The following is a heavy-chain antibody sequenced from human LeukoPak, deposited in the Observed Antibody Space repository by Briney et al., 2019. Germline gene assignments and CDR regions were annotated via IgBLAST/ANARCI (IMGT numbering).Heavy chain of an antibody. CDR3: ARDPYGSGSYYPNWFDP. J-gene: IGHJ5*02. CDR2: INHSGNT. D-gene: IGHD3-10*01. CDR1: GGSFSDYY. Sequence: SETLSLTCAVYGGSFSDYYWSWIRQPPGKGLEWIGEINHSGNTNYNPSLKSRVTISVDTSKNQFSLKLSSVTAADTAVYYCARDPYGSGSYYPNWFDPWGQGTLVTVSS. V-gene: IGHV4-34*01.